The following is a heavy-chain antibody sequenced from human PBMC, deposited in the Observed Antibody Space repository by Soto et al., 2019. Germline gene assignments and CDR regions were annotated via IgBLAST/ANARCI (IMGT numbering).Heavy chain of an antibody. Sequence: SETLSLTCTVSGGSMIAYYWNWMRQPPGNGLQWIGYTYYSGSTTYNPSLKSRVTISVDSSKNQFSLKLDSVTPADTAVYYCARVRGTAGMRYFDYWGPGTLVTVSS. CDR1: GGSMIAYY. CDR3: ARVRGTAGMRYFDY. D-gene: IGHD6-13*01. CDR2: TYYSGST. V-gene: IGHV4-59*01. J-gene: IGHJ4*02.